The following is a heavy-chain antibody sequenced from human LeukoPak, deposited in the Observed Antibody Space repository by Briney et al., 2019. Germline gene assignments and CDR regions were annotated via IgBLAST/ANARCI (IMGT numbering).Heavy chain of an antibody. D-gene: IGHD3-22*01. CDR3: ARGPYYYDSSGYREFDY. CDR1: GYTFTIYD. CDR2: MNPNSGNT. V-gene: IGHV1-8*03. Sequence: WASVKVSCKASGYTFTIYDNNWVRQASGQGLEWMGWMNPNSGNTGYAQKFQGRVTITRNTSISTAYMELRSLRSDDTAVYYCARGPYYYDSSGYREFDYWGQGTLVTVSS. J-gene: IGHJ4*02.